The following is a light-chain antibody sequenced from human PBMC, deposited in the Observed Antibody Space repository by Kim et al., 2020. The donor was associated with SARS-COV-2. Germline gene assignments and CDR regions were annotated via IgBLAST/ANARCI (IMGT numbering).Light chain of an antibody. J-gene: IGKJ5*01. Sequence: SASVGDTVTITCQASQDITNHLNWYQQKPGKAPKLLIYDATDLEIGVPARFSGSGSGTDFTFTIRSLQPDDIATYYCQHYDLPITFGQGTRLEIK. CDR1: QDITNH. V-gene: IGKV1-33*01. CDR2: DAT. CDR3: QHYDLPIT.